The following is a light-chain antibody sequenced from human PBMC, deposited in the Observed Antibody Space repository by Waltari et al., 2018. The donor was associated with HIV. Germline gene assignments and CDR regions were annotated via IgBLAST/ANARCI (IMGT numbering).Light chain of an antibody. J-gene: IGLJ3*02. CDR1: SSDVGGYNY. Sequence: QSALTQPASVSGAPGQSIPIPCTGTSSDVGGYNYVPWYQQHPGKAPKLMIYEVTNRPSGVSNRFSGSKSGNTASLTSSGLQAEDEADYYCSSYTISSTLGVYGGGTKLTVL. CDR2: EVT. V-gene: IGLV2-14*01. CDR3: SSYTISSTLGV.